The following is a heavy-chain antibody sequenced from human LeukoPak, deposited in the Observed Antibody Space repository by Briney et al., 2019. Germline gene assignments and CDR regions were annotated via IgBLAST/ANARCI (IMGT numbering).Heavy chain of an antibody. CDR1: GFTFSCSW. CDR3: ARDSGWLTEFDY. J-gene: IGHJ4*02. Sequence: GGSLRLFCSASGFTFSCSWMHWVRQAPGEGLVLVSRINSDGNITIYPDSVKGRFTISRDKAKNTLYLQMNSLRAEDTAVYYCARDSGWLTEFDYWGQGTLVTVSS. D-gene: IGHD6-19*01. CDR2: INSDGNIT. V-gene: IGHV3-74*01.